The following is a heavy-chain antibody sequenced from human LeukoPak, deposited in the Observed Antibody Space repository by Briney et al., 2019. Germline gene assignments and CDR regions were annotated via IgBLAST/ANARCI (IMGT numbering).Heavy chain of an antibody. Sequence: SETLSLTCTVSGGSISSTAYYWDWIRQPPGKGLEWIGSIYYSETTYYNPSLKSRVTISLNTSKNQFSLRLTSVTAADTAVYYCAGQVSDYYYYYIDVWGKGATVTVSS. V-gene: IGHV4-39*01. CDR2: IYYSETT. CDR3: AGQVSDYYYYYIDV. D-gene: IGHD5/OR15-5a*01. J-gene: IGHJ6*03. CDR1: GGSISSTAYY.